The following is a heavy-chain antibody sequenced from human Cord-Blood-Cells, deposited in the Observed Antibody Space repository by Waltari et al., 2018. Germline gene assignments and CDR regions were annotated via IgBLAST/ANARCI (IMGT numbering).Heavy chain of an antibody. J-gene: IGHJ4*02. D-gene: IGHD2-21*01. CDR2: INAGNGNT. Sequence: QVQLVQSGAEVKKPGASVKVSCKASGYTFTSYAMHWVRQAPGQRLEWMGWINAGNGNTKYSQKCQGRVTITRDTSASTAYMELGSLRSEDMSVYYCARVWGVDCYEFFDYSGQGTLVTVAS. CDR1: GYTFTSYA. CDR3: ARVWGVDCYEFFDY. V-gene: IGHV1-3*01.